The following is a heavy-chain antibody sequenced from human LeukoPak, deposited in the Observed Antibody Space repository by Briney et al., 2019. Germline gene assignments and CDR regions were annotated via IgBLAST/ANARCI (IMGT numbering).Heavy chain of an antibody. CDR3: ARDLKMGYSSGRYSWGTGSSNDY. CDR2: ISAYNGNT. V-gene: IGHV1-18*01. CDR1: GYPFSSYD. D-gene: IGHD6-19*01. J-gene: IGHJ4*02. Sequence: ASVKVSCKASGYPFSSYDINWVRQAPGQGLEWMGWISAYNGNTNYAQKFQGRITMTTDTSTSTAYMELRSLRSDDTAVYYCARDLKMGYSSGRYSWGTGSSNDYWGQGTLVTVSS.